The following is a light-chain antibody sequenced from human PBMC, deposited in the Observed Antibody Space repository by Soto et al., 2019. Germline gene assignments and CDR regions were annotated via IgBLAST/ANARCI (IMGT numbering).Light chain of an antibody. J-gene: IGKJ1*01. CDR3: QQYSSLWT. CDR1: QSISMW. V-gene: IGKV1-5*03. CDR2: KAS. Sequence: DIQMTQSPSTLSASVGDRVTITCRASQSISMWLAWYQQKPGTAPNLLIYKASTLESGVPSRFRGSGFGTEFTLTISSLQPNDFGTYYCQQYSSLWTFGQGTKVDIK.